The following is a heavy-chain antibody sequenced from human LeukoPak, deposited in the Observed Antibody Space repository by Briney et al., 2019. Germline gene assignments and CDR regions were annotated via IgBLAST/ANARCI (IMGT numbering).Heavy chain of an antibody. D-gene: IGHD4-17*01. CDR3: ARGVTTTDSYEFRY. Sequence: PGGSLRLSCAASGFAFTNAWMTWVRQAPGKGLEWVSYISSSGSTIYYADSVKGRFTISRDNAKNSLYLQMNSLRAEDTAVYYCARGVTTTDSYEFRYWGQGTLVTVSS. V-gene: IGHV3-11*01. CDR1: GFAFTNAW. CDR2: ISSSGSTI. J-gene: IGHJ4*02.